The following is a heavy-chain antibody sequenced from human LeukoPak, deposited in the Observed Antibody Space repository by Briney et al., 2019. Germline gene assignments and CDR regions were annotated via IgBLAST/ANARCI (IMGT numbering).Heavy chain of an antibody. CDR3: APGSDSGYYRVGTYFDY. D-gene: IGHD5-12*01. CDR2: INPNSGGT. CDR1: GYTFTGYY. V-gene: IGHV1-2*02. J-gene: IGHJ4*02. Sequence: SVRVSCKASGYTFTGYYMHWVRPAPGQGLEWMGWINPNSGGTNYAQKFQGRVTMTRDTSISTAYMELSRLRSDDTAVYYCAPGSDSGYYRVGTYFDYWGQGTLVTVSS.